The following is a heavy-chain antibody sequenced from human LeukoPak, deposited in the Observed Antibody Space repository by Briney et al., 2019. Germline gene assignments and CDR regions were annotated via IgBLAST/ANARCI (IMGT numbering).Heavy chain of an antibody. CDR3: ARLTRGYSYGYVY. Sequence: SETLSLTCAVSGYSISSGYYWGWIRQPPGKGLEWIGSIYHSGSTYYNPSLKSRVTISVDTSKNQFSLKLSSVTAADTAVYYSARLTRGYSYGYVYWGQGTLVTVSS. D-gene: IGHD5-18*01. J-gene: IGHJ4*02. CDR2: IYHSGST. CDR1: GYSISSGYY. V-gene: IGHV4-38-2*01.